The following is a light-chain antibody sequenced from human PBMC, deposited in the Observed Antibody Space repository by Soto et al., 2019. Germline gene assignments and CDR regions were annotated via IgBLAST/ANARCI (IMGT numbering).Light chain of an antibody. CDR2: NTT. CDR1: SGSVSTSYY. J-gene: IGLJ2*01. V-gene: IGLV8-61*01. CDR3: ALYVGSGTVV. Sequence: QAVVTQAPSFSVSPGGTVILTCGLTSGSVSTSYYPSWYQQSPGLAPRTLIYNTTNRSSGVPDRFSGSILGNKAALTITGAQSDDESDYLCALYVGSGTVVFGGGTKLTVL.